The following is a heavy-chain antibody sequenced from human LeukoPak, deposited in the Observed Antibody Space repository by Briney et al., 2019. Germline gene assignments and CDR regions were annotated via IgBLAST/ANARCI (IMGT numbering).Heavy chain of an antibody. Sequence: SETLSLTCTVSGGSISSYYWSWIRQPPGKGLEWIGYIYYSGSTNYNPSLKSRVTISVDTSKNQFSLKLSSVTAADTAVYYCARSTTGTVDYWGQGTLVTVSS. CDR2: IYYSGST. V-gene: IGHV4-59*08. D-gene: IGHD2-2*01. J-gene: IGHJ4*02. CDR1: GGSISSYY. CDR3: ARSTTGTVDY.